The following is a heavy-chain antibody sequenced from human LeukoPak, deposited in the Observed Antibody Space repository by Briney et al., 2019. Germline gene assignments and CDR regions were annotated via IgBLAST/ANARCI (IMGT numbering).Heavy chain of an antibody. V-gene: IGHV1-18*03. Sequence: ASVKVSCKASGYTFTSYGISWVRQAPGQGLEWMGWISAYHGNTNYAQNLQGRVTMTTDTSTSTAYMELRSLRSDDMAVYYCVRDYDSNGYYRYWGQGTLVTVSS. CDR3: VRDYDSNGYYRY. CDR1: GYTFTSYG. CDR2: ISAYHGNT. J-gene: IGHJ4*02. D-gene: IGHD3-22*01.